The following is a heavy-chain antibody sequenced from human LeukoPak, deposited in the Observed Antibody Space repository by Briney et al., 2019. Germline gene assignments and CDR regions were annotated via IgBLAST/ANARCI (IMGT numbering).Heavy chain of an antibody. CDR3: ATEIPYYDILTGYYIESDY. D-gene: IGHD3-9*01. J-gene: IGHJ4*02. CDR1: GYTFTELS. V-gene: IGHV1-24*01. CDR2: FDPEDGET. Sequence: ASVKVSCKVSGYTFTELSMHWVRQAPGKGLEWMGGFDPEDGETIYAQKFQGRVTMTEDTSTDTAYMELSSLRSEDTAVYYCATEIPYYDILTGYYIESDYWGQGTLVTVSS.